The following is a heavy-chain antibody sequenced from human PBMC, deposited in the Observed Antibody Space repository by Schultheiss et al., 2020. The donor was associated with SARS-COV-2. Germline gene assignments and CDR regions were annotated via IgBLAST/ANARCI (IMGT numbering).Heavy chain of an antibody. CDR1: GFTFSDYY. V-gene: IGHV3-11*01. CDR2: ISSSGSTI. Sequence: GESLKISCAASGFTFSDYYMSWIRQAPGKGLEWVSYISSSGSTIYYADSVKGRFTISRDNAKNSLYLQMNSLRAEDTAVYYCARVGGYYYLGYYYYYMDVWGKGTTVTVSS. CDR3: ARVGGYYYLGYYYYYMDV. J-gene: IGHJ6*03. D-gene: IGHD3-22*01.